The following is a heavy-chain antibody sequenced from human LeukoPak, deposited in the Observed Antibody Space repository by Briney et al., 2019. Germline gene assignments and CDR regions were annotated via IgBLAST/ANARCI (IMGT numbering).Heavy chain of an antibody. CDR2: INPTSGST. J-gene: IGHJ5*02. D-gene: IGHD1-26*01. CDR1: GYTFTSYF. V-gene: IGHV1-46*01. CDR3: ARAVGPRGGNWFDP. Sequence: ASVKVSCKASGYTFTSYFIHWVRQAPGQGLEWMEVINPTSGSTTYSQKFQGRVMMTRDTSTSTVYMDLSSLRSEDTAMYYCARAVGPRGGNWFDPWGQGTLVTVS.